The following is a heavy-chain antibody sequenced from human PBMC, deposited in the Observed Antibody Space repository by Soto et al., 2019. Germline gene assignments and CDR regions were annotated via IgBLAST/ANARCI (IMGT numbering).Heavy chain of an antibody. V-gene: IGHV1-8*01. CDR1: GYTFTSYD. CDR3: ARGRGRKYYDILTGYKYYFDY. J-gene: IGHJ4*02. D-gene: IGHD3-9*01. CDR2: MNPNSGNT. Sequence: ASVKVSCKASGYTFTSYDINWVRQATGQGLEWMGWMNPNSGNTGYAQKFQGRVTMTRNTSMSTAYMELSSLRSEDTAVYYCARGRGRKYYDILTGYKYYFDYWGQGTTVTVSS.